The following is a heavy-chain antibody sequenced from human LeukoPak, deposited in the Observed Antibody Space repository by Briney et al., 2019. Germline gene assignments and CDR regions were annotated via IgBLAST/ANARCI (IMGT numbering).Heavy chain of an antibody. D-gene: IGHD2-21*01. CDR1: GFTFSNYA. CDR3: AREYCGRECYSGVDF. CDR2: ISFDGSNK. Sequence: GRSLRLSCAASGFTFSNYAMHWVRQAPGKGLEWVAVISFDGSNKYYADSVRGRFTVSRDNSKNTLYLQMNSLRAEDTALYHCAREYCGRECYSGVDFWGQGTLVTVSS. V-gene: IGHV3-30*04. J-gene: IGHJ4*02.